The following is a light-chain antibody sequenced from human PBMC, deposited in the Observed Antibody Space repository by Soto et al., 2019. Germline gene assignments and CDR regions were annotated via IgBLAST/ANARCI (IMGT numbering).Light chain of an antibody. CDR1: QSISRW. Sequence: DIQVTQSPSTLSASDGDRVTITCRASQSISRWLAWYQQKPGKAPNLLIYTTSNLESGVPSRFSGSGSGTDFTLTISSLQPEDVAPYFCQQSYSRPRTFGQGTMVDVK. V-gene: IGKV1-39*01. CDR3: QQSYSRPRT. J-gene: IGKJ1*01. CDR2: TTS.